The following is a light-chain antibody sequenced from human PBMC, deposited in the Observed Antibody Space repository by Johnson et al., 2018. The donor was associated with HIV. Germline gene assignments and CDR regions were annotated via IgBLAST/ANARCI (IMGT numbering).Light chain of an antibody. V-gene: IGLV1-51*02. CDR3: GTWDSSLSATV. Sequence: SVLTQPPSVSAAPGQKVTISCSGSSSNIGNNYVSWYQQLPGTAPKLLIYENHKRPSGIPDRFSGSRSGTSATLGITGLQTGDEADYYCGTWDSSLSATVFGTGTKVTVL. J-gene: IGLJ1*01. CDR2: ENH. CDR1: SSNIGNNY.